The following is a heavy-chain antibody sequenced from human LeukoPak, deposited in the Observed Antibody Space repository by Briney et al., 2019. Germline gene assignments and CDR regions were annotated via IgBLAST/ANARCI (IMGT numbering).Heavy chain of an antibody. Sequence: SVKVSCKASGYTFTSYGISWVRQAPGQGLEWMGWISAYNGNTNYAQKLQGRVTMTTDTSTRTAYMELRSLRSDDTAIYYCARGDDILTGYFRGSDYWGQGTLVTVSS. J-gene: IGHJ4*02. CDR2: ISAYNGNT. CDR1: GYTFTSYG. D-gene: IGHD3-9*01. V-gene: IGHV1-18*01. CDR3: ARGDDILTGYFRGSDY.